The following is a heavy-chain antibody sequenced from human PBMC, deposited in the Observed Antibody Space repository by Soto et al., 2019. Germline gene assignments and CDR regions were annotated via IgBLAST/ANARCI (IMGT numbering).Heavy chain of an antibody. CDR2: IKSKTDGGTT. J-gene: IGHJ6*02. CDR1: GFTFSNAW. V-gene: IGHV3-15*07. Sequence: EVQLVESGGGLVKPGGSLRLSCAASGFTFSNAWMNWVRQAPGKGLEWVGRIKSKTDGGTTDYAAPVKGRFTISRDDSKNMLYLQMNSLKTEDTAVYYCTTAHYCSGGSCYGPYGMDVWGQGTTVTVSS. CDR3: TTAHYCSGGSCYGPYGMDV. D-gene: IGHD2-15*01.